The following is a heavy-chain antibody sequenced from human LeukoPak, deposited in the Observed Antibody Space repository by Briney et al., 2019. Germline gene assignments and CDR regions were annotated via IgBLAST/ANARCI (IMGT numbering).Heavy chain of an antibody. J-gene: IGHJ4*02. CDR1: GFSFDSYS. CDR2: IDSAGTT. V-gene: IGHV4-39*07. D-gene: IGHD6-13*01. CDR3: ARSSGWWALDY. Sequence: PSETLSLTCSVSGFSFDSYSCHWVRQPPGKGLEDLAAIDSAGTTYFTPSLKSRLSISVDRSKSQCSLKLSSVTAADTAVYYCARSSGWWALDYWGQGTLVAASS.